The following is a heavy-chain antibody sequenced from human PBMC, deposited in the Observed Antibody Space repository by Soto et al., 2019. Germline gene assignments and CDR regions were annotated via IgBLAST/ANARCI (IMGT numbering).Heavy chain of an antibody. CDR1: GFSLSSTRVA. V-gene: IGHV2-5*02. D-gene: IGHD6-19*01. CDR3: AHSVVAGLGYYFDY. CDR2: IYWDDDK. Sequence: SGPTLVNPTQTLTLTCTFSGFSLSSTRVAVGWIRQPPGKALEWLALIYWDDDKRYSPFLKSRLAITKDTSKNQVVLTMTNMDPVDTATYYCAHSVVAGLGYYFDYWGQGTLVTVSS. J-gene: IGHJ4*02.